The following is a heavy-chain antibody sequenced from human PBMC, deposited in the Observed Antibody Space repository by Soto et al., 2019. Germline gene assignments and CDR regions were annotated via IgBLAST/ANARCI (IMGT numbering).Heavy chain of an antibody. CDR2: IYYSGST. Sequence: PSEALSLTCTVSGGSISRSSYYWGWIRQPPGKGLEWIGSIYYSGSTYYNPSLKSRVTISVDTSKNQFSLKLSSVTAADTAVYYCASLLSVMVRGVEFDYWGQGTLVTVSS. CDR3: ASLLSVMVRGVEFDY. V-gene: IGHV4-39*01. J-gene: IGHJ4*02. CDR1: GGSISRSSYY. D-gene: IGHD3-10*01.